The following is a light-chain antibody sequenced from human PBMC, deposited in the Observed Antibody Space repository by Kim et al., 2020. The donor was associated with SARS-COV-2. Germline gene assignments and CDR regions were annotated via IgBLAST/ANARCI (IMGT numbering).Light chain of an antibody. CDR1: QSVSSY. CDR3: QQYKHRPPKT. J-gene: IGKJ1*01. CDR2: DAS. V-gene: IGKV3-11*01. Sequence: EIVLTQSPATLSLSPGERATLSCRASQSVSSYLAWYQQKPGQAPRLLIYDASTRATGIPARFSGSGSGTDFTLTIRSLQSEDFAIYYCQQYKHRPPKTLGQGPKVDI.